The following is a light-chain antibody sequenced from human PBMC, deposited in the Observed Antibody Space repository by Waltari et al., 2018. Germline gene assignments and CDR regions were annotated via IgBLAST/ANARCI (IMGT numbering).Light chain of an antibody. Sequence: QSILTQPTSVSGAPGQRVTISCTGSSSNIGAGHDVHWYQAFPGTAPKLLLYGTNNRPSWSPDRFSGSKSGSSASLAINGLQAEDEADYYCQSFDSNVRGGVVFGGGTKVTVL. CDR3: QSFDSNVRGGVV. CDR2: GTN. J-gene: IGLJ3*02. V-gene: IGLV1-40*01. CDR1: SSNIGAGHD.